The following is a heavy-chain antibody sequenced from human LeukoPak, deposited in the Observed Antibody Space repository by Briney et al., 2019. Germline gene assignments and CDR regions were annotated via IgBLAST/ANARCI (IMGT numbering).Heavy chain of an antibody. J-gene: IGHJ4*02. CDR2: IKEDGSEK. Sequence: GGSLRLSCAASGFTFSTYWMTWVRQAPGKGLKWVANIKEDGSEKYYVDSVKGRFTISRDNAKNSLYLQMNSLRAEDTAVYYCARALCIWGGDCHYFDYWGQGTLVTVSS. V-gene: IGHV3-7*01. CDR1: GFTFSTYW. CDR3: ARALCIWGGDCHYFDY. D-gene: IGHD2-21*01.